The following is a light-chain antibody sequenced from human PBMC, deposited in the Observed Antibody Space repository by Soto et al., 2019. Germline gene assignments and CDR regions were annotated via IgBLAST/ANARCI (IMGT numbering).Light chain of an antibody. CDR1: QSISSR. CDR3: QQYNSYWT. CDR2: DAS. J-gene: IGKJ1*01. V-gene: IGKV1-5*01. Sequence: DIQMTQSPSTLSASVGDRVTITCRASQSISSRLAWYQQKPGKAPKLLIYDASSLESGVPSRFSGSGSGTEFTLTISSLLPDGYAAYCCQQYNSYWTFGQGSKV.